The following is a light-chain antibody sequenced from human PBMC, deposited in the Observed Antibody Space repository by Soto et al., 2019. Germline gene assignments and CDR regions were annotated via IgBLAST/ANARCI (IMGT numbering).Light chain of an antibody. J-gene: IGKJ1*01. CDR1: QVIGSW. CDR2: AAS. Sequence: DIQMTQSPSYVSASVRDRVTITCRASQVIGSWLAWYQQKPGKAPKLLIYAASRLHSGVPSSFSGSGSGTDFTLTISSLQPEDSATYYCQQANSFPWTFGQGTKVEIK. V-gene: IGKV1-12*01. CDR3: QQANSFPWT.